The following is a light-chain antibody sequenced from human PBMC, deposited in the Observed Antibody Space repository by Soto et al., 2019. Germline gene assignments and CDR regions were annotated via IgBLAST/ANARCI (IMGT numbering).Light chain of an antibody. CDR1: SSKIGSNT. CDR3: AAWDDSLNGPYVV. V-gene: IGLV1-44*01. J-gene: IGLJ2*01. CDR2: SNN. Sequence: QSVLTQPPSASGTPGQRVTISCSGSSSKIGSNTVNCYQQLPGTAPKLLIYSNNQRPSGVPDRFSGSKSGTSASLAISGLQSEDEADYYCAAWDDSLNGPYVVFGGGTKLTVL.